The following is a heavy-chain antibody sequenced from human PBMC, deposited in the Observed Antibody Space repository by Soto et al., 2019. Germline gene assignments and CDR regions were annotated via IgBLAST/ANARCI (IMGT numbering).Heavy chain of an antibody. D-gene: IGHD3-3*01. Sequence: ASVKVSCKASGYSFTSYAIQWMRQAPGQGLEWMGWMNAGSGNTGYAQKFQGRVTMTRNTSISTAYMELSSLRSEDTAMYYCARGLEWSWSLDPWGQGTLVTVSS. CDR2: MNAGSGNT. CDR3: ARGLEWSWSLDP. CDR1: GYSFTSYA. V-gene: IGHV1-8*02. J-gene: IGHJ5*02.